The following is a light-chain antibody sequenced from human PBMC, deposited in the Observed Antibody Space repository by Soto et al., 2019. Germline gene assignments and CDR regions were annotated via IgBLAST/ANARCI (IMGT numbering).Light chain of an antibody. CDR2: DAS. Sequence: DVQMTQSPSSLSSSVGCTITITFQATQDISNYLNWYQQKPGEAPKLLIYDASKLETGVPSRFSGSGSGTDFTFTISSLQPEDFATYHCQQYDHLPITFGQGTRLEIK. CDR3: QQYDHLPIT. V-gene: IGKV1-33*01. J-gene: IGKJ5*01. CDR1: QDISNY.